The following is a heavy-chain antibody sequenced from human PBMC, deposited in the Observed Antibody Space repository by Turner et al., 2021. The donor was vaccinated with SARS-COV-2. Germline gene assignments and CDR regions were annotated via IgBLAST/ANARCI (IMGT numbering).Heavy chain of an antibody. D-gene: IGHD3-10*01. CDR1: GGCTSSSSYY. V-gene: IGHV4-39*01. CDR2: IYYSGCT. Sequence: QLQLQESGPGLVKPSETLSLTCTVSGGCTSSSSYYWGWIRQPPGKGLEWIGSIYYSGCTYYNPSLKGRVTISVDTSKNQFSLKLSSVTAADTAVYYCASQEALVPSYDYYYYGMDVWGQGTTVTVSS. CDR3: ASQEALVPSYDYYYYGMDV. J-gene: IGHJ6*02.